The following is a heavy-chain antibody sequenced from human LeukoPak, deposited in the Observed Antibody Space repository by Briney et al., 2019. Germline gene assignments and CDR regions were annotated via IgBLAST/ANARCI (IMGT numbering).Heavy chain of an antibody. CDR2: IANDGRDK. Sequence: GGSLRLSCAASGFSFRSYAMHWVRQAPGKGLEWVTVIANDGRDKKYADSARGRFTISRDNSKNTVYLQMDSLRVEDMAVYYCAKDSKITSADYYFDYWGLGTLVTVSS. V-gene: IGHV3-30*04. D-gene: IGHD6-13*01. J-gene: IGHJ4*02. CDR1: GFSFRSYA. CDR3: AKDSKITSADYYFDY.